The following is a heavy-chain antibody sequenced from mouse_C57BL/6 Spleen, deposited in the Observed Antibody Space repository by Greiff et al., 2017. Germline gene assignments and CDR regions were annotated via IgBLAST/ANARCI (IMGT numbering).Heavy chain of an antibody. CDR1: GYTFTTYP. D-gene: IGHD2-4*01. CDR2: FHPYNDDT. J-gene: IGHJ4*01. Sequence: VKLQESGAELVKPGASVKMSCKASGYTFTTYPIEWMKQNHGKSLEWIGNFHPYNDDTKYNEKFKGKATLTVEKSSSTVYLELSRLTSDDSAVYYCARRDDYDNYAMDYWGQGTSVTVSS. V-gene: IGHV1-47*01. CDR3: ARRDDYDNYAMDY.